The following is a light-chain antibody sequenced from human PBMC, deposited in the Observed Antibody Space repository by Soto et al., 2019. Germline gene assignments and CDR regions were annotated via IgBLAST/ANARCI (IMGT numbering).Light chain of an antibody. Sequence: EIVLTQSPATLSLSPGERATLSCRASQSVNNYLAWYQQKPGQAPRLLIYDASSRATDIPARFSGSGSGTDFTLTISSLEPEDFATFYCHQRSNWPLTFGGGTKVEIK. CDR1: QSVNNY. V-gene: IGKV3-11*01. CDR2: DAS. CDR3: HQRSNWPLT. J-gene: IGKJ4*01.